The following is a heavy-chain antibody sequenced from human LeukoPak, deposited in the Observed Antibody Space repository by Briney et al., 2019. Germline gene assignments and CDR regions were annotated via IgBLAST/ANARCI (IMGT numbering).Heavy chain of an antibody. J-gene: IGHJ3*02. CDR3: ARNGIGGAFDI. CDR1: GFTFSSYA. Sequence: GGSLRLSCAASGFTFSSYAITWVRQAPGKGLVWVSRINSDGSSPSYADSVKGRFTISRDNAKNTVYLQMNSLRAEDTAIYYCARNGIGGAFDIWGQGTMVTVSS. CDR2: INSDGSSP. D-gene: IGHD1-1*01. V-gene: IGHV3-74*01.